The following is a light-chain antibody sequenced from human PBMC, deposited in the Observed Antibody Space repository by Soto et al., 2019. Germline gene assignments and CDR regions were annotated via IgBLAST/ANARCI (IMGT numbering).Light chain of an antibody. CDR2: DVS. CDR3: SSYTSSSTLVV. J-gene: IGLJ2*01. CDR1: SSDVVGYNY. Sequence: QSALTQPASVSGSPGQSITISCTGTSSDVVGYNYVSWYQQHPGKAPKLMIYDVSNRPSGVSNRFSGSKSGNTASLTISGLQAEDEADYYCSSYTSSSTLVVVGGGTKLTVL. V-gene: IGLV2-14*01.